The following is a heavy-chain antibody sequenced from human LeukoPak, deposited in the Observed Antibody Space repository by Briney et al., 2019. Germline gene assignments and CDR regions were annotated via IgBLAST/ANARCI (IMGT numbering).Heavy chain of an antibody. V-gene: IGHV3-23*01. CDR2: ISGSGGST. D-gene: IGHD3-16*02. Sequence: HPGGSLRLSCAASGFTFSDYYMSWIPQAPGKGLEWVSSISGSGGSTYNADSVKGRFTISRDNSKNTLYLQMNSLRAEDTAVYYCAKDARLGDLSSVRSDWFDPWGQGTLVTVSS. CDR3: AKDARLGDLSSVRSDWFDP. CDR1: GFTFSDYY. J-gene: IGHJ5*02.